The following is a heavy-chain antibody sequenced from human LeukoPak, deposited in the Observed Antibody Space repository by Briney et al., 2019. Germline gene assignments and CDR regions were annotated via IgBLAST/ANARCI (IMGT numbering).Heavy chain of an antibody. J-gene: IGHJ4*02. CDR2: IYYSGST. Sequence: SETLSLTCIVSGGSISSGDYYWSWIRQPPGKGLEWIGYIYYSGSTYYNPSLKSRVTISVDTSKNQFSLKLSSVTAVDTAVYYCARDDFDHYFDYWGQGTLVTVSS. CDR1: GGSISSGDYY. CDR3: ARDDFDHYFDY. V-gene: IGHV4-30-4*01. D-gene: IGHD3-9*01.